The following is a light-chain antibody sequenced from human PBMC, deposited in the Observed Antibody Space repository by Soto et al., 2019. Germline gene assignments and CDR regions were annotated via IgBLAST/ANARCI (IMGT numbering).Light chain of an antibody. CDR3: QYPTDFT. J-gene: IGKJ2*01. CDR2: DVS. V-gene: IGKV1-5*02. CDR1: QTISKW. Sequence: QMTHSPSTLSGWVGGRVTGICWGSQTISKWLAWYQKKPGKAPKLLIYDVSNLERGVPPRFSGSTSGAESTLTIPGLKPYNLGTYYCQYPTDFTFRQGTKVDIK.